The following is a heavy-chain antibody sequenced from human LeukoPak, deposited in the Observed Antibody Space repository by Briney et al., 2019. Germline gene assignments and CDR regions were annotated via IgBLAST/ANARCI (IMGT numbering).Heavy chain of an antibody. V-gene: IGHV1-2*04. CDR1: GYTFTGYY. Sequence: ASVKVSCKASGYTFTGYYMHWVRQAPGQGLEWMGWINPNSGGTNYAQKFQGWVTMTRDTSISTAYMELSRLRSDDTAVYYCARGCIAAAAPCYYGMDVWGQGTTVTVSS. D-gene: IGHD6-13*01. J-gene: IGHJ6*02. CDR2: INPNSGGT. CDR3: ARGCIAAAAPCYYGMDV.